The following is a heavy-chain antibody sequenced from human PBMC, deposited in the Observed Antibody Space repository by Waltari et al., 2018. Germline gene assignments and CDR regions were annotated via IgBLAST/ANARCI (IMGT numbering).Heavy chain of an antibody. D-gene: IGHD6-6*01. J-gene: IGHJ4*02. CDR3: ARHVGGGSSSPFDY. CDR2: IYHSGST. V-gene: IGHV4-38-2*01. CDR1: GYSISSGYY. Sequence: QVQLQESGPGLVKPSETLSLTCAVSGYSISSGYYWGWIRQPPGKGLEWIGSIYHSGSTYYNPSLKSRVTISVDTSKNQFSLKLSSVTAADTAVYYCARHVGGGSSSPFDYWGQGTLVTVSS.